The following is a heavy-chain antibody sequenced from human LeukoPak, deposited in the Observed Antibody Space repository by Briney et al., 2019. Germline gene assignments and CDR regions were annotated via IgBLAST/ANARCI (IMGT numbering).Heavy chain of an antibody. CDR1: GFTFDDYA. CDR2: ISWNSGSI. Sequence: GGSLRLSCAASGFTFDDYAMHWVRQAPGKGLEWVSGISWNSGSIGYADSVKGRFTISRDNAKNSLYLQMNSLRAEDTALYYCAKDMKWELSTYYFDYWGQGTLVTVSS. CDR3: AKDMKWELSTYYFDY. V-gene: IGHV3-9*01. J-gene: IGHJ4*02. D-gene: IGHD1-26*01.